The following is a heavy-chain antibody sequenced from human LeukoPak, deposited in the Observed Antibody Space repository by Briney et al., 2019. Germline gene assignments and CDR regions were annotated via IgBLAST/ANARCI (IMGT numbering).Heavy chain of an antibody. CDR1: GGSISSSSYY. D-gene: IGHD5-24*01. J-gene: IGHJ4*02. CDR3: AAQLNGILDY. CDR2: IYYSGST. V-gene: IGHV4-39*07. Sequence: PSEILSLTCTVSGGSISSSSYYWGWIRQPPGKGLEWIGSIYYSGSTYYNPSLKSRVTISVDTSKNQFSLKLSSVTAADTAVYYCAAQLNGILDYWGQGILVTVSS.